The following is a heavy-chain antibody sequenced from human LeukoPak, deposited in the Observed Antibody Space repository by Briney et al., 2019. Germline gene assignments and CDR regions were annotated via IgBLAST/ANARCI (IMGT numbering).Heavy chain of an antibody. J-gene: IGHJ6*02. V-gene: IGHV1-18*01. CDR1: GYTFTSYG. CDR2: ISAYNGNT. Sequence: GASVKVSCKASGYTFTSYGISWVRQAPGQGLEWMGWISAYNGNTNYAQKLQGRVTMTTDTSTSTAYMELRSLRSDDTAVYYCARGGYSYYYYYYGMDVWGQGTTVTVSS. D-gene: IGHD4-23*01. CDR3: ARGGYSYYYYYYGMDV.